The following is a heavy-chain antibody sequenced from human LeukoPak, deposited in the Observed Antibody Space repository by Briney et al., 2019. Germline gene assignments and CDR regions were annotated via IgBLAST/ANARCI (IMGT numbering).Heavy chain of an antibody. D-gene: IGHD3-16*01. CDR1: GFTFSSYS. CDR3: AKVGWGVFDY. CDR2: ISSSSSYI. V-gene: IGHV3-21*01. Sequence: GGSLRLSCAASGFTFSSYSMNWVRQAPGKGLEWVSSISSSSSYIYYADSVKGRFTISRDNAKSSLYLQMNSLRAEDTAVYYCAKVGWGVFDYWGQGTLVTVSS. J-gene: IGHJ4*02.